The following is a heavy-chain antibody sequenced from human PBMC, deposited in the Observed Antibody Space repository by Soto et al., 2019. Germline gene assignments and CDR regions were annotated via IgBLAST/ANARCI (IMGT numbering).Heavy chain of an antibody. V-gene: IGHV4-59*01. J-gene: IGHJ5*02. Sequence: HVQLQESGPGLVRPSETLSLICTVSGASLGSDCWSWIRQPPRRGLEWVGYMCDSGTTNYNPSLRSRLTISLDSAKNQFSLNLNSVTAADPAIYYCAKDYLGSLASWGQGTLVTVSS. D-gene: IGHD1-26*01. CDR1: GASLGSDC. CDR3: AKDYLGSLAS. CDR2: MCDSGTT.